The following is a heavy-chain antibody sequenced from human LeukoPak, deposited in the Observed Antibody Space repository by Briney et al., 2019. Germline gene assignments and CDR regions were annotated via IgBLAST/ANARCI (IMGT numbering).Heavy chain of an antibody. V-gene: IGHV3-7*03. CDR2: IKQDGSEK. Sequence: GGSLRLSCAASGFTFSSYWMSWVRQAPGKGLEWVANIKQDGSEKYYVDSVKGRFTISRDNAKNSLYLQMNSLRAEDTALYYCAKDRSINIAVAGPFDYWGQGTLVTVSS. CDR1: GFTFSSYW. J-gene: IGHJ4*02. D-gene: IGHD6-19*01. CDR3: AKDRSINIAVAGPFDY.